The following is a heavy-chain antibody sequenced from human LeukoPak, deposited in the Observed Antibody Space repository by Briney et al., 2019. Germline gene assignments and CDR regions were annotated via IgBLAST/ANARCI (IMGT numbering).Heavy chain of an antibody. Sequence: PGGSLRLSCAASGVTFSSYGMHWVRQAPGKGLEWVAFIRYDGSNKYYADSVKGRFTISRDNSKNTLYLQMNSLRAEDTAVYYCAKSGWIFGVVHLYYYYYMDVWGKGTTVTVSS. J-gene: IGHJ6*03. CDR1: GVTFSSYG. D-gene: IGHD3-3*01. CDR3: AKSGWIFGVVHLYYYYYMDV. V-gene: IGHV3-30*02. CDR2: IRYDGSNK.